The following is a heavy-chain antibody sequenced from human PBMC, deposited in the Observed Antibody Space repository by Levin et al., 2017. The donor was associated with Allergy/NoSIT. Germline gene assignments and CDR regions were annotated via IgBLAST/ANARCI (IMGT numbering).Heavy chain of an antibody. CDR1: GFTVSSNY. V-gene: IGHV3-66*01. Sequence: GESLKISCAASGFTVSSNYMSWVRQAPGKGLEWVSVIYSGGSTYYADSVKGRFTISRDNSKNTLYLQMNSLRAEDTAVYYCARAQSYDAFDIWGQGTMVTVSS. J-gene: IGHJ3*02. CDR3: ARAQSYDAFDI. CDR2: IYSGGST.